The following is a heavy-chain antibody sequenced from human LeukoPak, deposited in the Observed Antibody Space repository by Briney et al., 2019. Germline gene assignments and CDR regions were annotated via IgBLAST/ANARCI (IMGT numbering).Heavy chain of an antibody. CDR2: INHSGGT. Sequence: PETLSLTCAVYGGSFSGYYWSWIRQPPGKGLEWIGEINHSGGTNYNPSLTSRVTISVDTSKNQFSLKLSSVTAADTAVYYCARGHPYYYGSGSYPPDYWGQGTLVTVSS. CDR3: ARGHPYYYGSGSYPPDY. CDR1: GGSFSGYY. J-gene: IGHJ4*02. V-gene: IGHV4-34*01. D-gene: IGHD3-10*01.